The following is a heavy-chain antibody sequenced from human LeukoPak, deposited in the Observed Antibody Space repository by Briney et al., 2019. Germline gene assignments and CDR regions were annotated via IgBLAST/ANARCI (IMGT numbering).Heavy chain of an antibody. Sequence: GGSLRFSCAASGFTFSDYYMSWIRQAPGKGLEWVSYISSSGSTIYYADSVKGRFTISRDNAKDSLYLQTNSLRAEDTAVYYCARVGRDSGSGSYYGIDYWGQGTLVTVSS. CDR3: ARVGRDSGSGSYYGIDY. CDR2: ISSSGSTI. D-gene: IGHD3-10*01. V-gene: IGHV3-11*01. J-gene: IGHJ4*02. CDR1: GFTFSDYY.